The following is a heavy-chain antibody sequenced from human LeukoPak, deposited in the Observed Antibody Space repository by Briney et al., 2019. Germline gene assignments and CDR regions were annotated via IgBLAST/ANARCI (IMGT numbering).Heavy chain of an antibody. V-gene: IGHV3-30*18. CDR3: AKDDYGDYGGNFDY. D-gene: IGHD4-17*01. J-gene: IGHJ4*02. CDR2: ISYDGSNK. CDR1: GFTFSSYG. Sequence: GGSLRLSCAASGFTFSSYGMPWVRQAPGKGLKWVAVISYDGSNKYYADSVKGRFTISRDNSKNTLYLQMNSLRAEDTAVYYCAKDDYGDYGGNFDYWGQGTLVTVSS.